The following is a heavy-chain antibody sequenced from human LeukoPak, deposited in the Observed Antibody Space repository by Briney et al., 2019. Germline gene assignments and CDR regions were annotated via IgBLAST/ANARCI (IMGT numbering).Heavy chain of an antibody. V-gene: IGHV3-30-3*01. Sequence: GGSLRLSCAASGFTFSNYAMHWVRHARGKGLEWVAVVSYDGSNKYYADSVKGRFTISRDNSKNTLYLQMNSLRPEDTAVYYCASPDSGYDSSVADYWGQGTLVTVSS. D-gene: IGHD5-12*01. CDR2: VSYDGSNK. J-gene: IGHJ4*02. CDR1: GFTFSNYA. CDR3: ASPDSGYDSSVADY.